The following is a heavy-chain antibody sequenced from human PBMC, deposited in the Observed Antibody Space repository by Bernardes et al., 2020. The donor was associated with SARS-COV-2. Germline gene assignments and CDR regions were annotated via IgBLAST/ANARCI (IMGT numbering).Heavy chain of an antibody. CDR2: IYSSGSS. J-gene: IGHJ6*02. CDR1: GGSISSSNYY. CDR3: AGSSCGIDCYIGGLRSWDYGMDV. D-gene: IGHD2-21*02. V-gene: IGHV4-39*01. Sequence: SETLSLTCTVSGGSISSSNYYWGWIRQPPGKGLEWIGSIYSSGSSYYNPSLQSRFTESIDTSKNQFSLRLSFVTAADTAVYYCAGSSCGIDCYIGGLRSWDYGMDVWGQGTTGTVSS.